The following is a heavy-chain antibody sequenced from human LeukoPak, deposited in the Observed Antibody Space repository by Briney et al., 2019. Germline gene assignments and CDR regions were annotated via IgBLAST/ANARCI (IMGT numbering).Heavy chain of an antibody. Sequence: SQTLSLTCAVYGGSFSGYYWSWIRQPPGKGLEWIGEINHSGSTNYNPSLKSRVTISVDTSKNQFSLKLSSVTAADTAVYYCARGRPNIVVVTAIRYWYFDLWGRGTLVTVSS. CDR1: GGSFSGYY. J-gene: IGHJ2*01. D-gene: IGHD2-21*02. V-gene: IGHV4-34*01. CDR3: ARGRPNIVVVTAIRYWYFDL. CDR2: INHSGST.